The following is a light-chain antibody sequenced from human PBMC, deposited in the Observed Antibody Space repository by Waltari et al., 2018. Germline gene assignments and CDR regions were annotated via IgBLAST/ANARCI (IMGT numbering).Light chain of an antibody. Sequence: DIQMTQSPSPVSASVGDRVTITCRASQDIGNRLAWYQQKPGKAPNLLIYGTSSLQTGCPSRFSGSGSGTEFTLTISSLQPEDFGTYYCQQGNSFPITFGPGTKVEIK. CDR1: QDIGNR. CDR2: GTS. J-gene: IGKJ3*01. CDR3: QQGNSFPIT. V-gene: IGKV1-12*01.